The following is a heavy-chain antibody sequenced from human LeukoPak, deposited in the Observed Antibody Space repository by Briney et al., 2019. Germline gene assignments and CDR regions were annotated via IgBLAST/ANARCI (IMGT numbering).Heavy chain of an antibody. CDR1: GFTFNSYA. V-gene: IGHV3-48*01. CDR2: ISSSSTI. CDR3: AREPSYYDILTGYYDGVDY. D-gene: IGHD3-9*01. Sequence: GGSLRLSCAASGFTFNSYAMNWVRQAPGKGLEWVSYISSSSTIYYADSVKGRFTISRDNAKNSLYLQMNSLRAEDTAVYYCAREPSYYDILTGYYDGVDYWGQGTLVTVSS. J-gene: IGHJ4*02.